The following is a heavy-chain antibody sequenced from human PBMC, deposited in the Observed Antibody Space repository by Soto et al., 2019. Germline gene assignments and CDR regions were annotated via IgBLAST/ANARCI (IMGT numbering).Heavy chain of an antibody. V-gene: IGHV3-53*01. CDR2: IYSGGST. CDR3: ARDHSGGWPFDY. Sequence: EVQLVESGGGVIQPGGSLKLSCAASGFSVSNNYMTWVRQAPGKGREWVSVIYSGGSTYYVDAVKGRFTIFRDRAKNTLYLQMNSLRAEDTAVYYCARDHSGGWPFDYWGQGTLVTVSS. J-gene: IGHJ4*02. CDR1: GFSVSNNY. D-gene: IGHD6-19*01.